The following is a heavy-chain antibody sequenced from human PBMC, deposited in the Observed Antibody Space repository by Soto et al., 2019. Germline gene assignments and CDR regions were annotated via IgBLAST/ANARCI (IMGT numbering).Heavy chain of an antibody. CDR2: INHSGST. CDR1: GGSFSGYY. Sequence: SETLSLTCAVYGGSFSGYYWRWIRQPPGKGLEWIGEINHSGSTNYNPSLKSRVTISVDTSKNQFSLKLSSVTAADTAVYYCARRFPAVYIPAAGINWFDTRGQGTLVTVYS. V-gene: IGHV4-34*01. D-gene: IGHD6-13*01. CDR3: ARRFPAVYIPAAGINWFDT. J-gene: IGHJ5*02.